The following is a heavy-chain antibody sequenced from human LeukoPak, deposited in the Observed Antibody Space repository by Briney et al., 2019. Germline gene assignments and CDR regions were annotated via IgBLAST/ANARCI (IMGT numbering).Heavy chain of an antibody. CDR1: GFTFSSYA. J-gene: IGHJ5*02. Sequence: PGGSLRLSCAASGFTFSSYAMHWVRQAPGKGLEWVAVISYDGSNKYYADSVKGRFTISRDNSKNTLYLQMNSLRAEDTAVYYCARDRVRWFDPWGQGTLVTVSS. D-gene: IGHD4/OR15-4a*01. CDR3: ARDRVRWFDP. V-gene: IGHV3-30-3*01. CDR2: ISYDGSNK.